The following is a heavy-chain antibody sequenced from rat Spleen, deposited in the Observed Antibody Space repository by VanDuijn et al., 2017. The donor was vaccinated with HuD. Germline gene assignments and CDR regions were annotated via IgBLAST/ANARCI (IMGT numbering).Heavy chain of an antibody. V-gene: IGHV5-25*01. CDR1: GFTFSNYD. Sequence: EVQLVESGGGLVQPGRSLKLSCAASGFTFSNYDMAWVRQAPTKGLEWVASISPSGGSTYYRDSVKGRFTVSRDNAKSTLYLQMDSLRSEDTATYYCARHGVAYYVMDAWGQGASVTVSS. CDR3: ARHGVAYYVMDA. CDR2: ISPSGGST. J-gene: IGHJ4*01.